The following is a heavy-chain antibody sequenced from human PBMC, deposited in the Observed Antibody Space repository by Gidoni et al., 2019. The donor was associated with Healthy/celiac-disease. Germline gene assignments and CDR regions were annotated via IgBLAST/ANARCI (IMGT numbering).Heavy chain of an antibody. CDR2: MKSKTDGGTT. CDR1: GFTFSNAW. D-gene: IGHD3-22*01. Sequence: EVQLVESGGGLVKPGGSLILSCAASGFTFSNAWMSWVRQAPGKGLELVGRMKSKTDGGTTDYAAPVKGRFTISRDDSKNTLYLQMNSLKTEDTAVYYCTTLYYYDSSGYSYPFDYWGQGTLVTVSS. V-gene: IGHV3-15*01. CDR3: TTLYYYDSSGYSYPFDY. J-gene: IGHJ4*02.